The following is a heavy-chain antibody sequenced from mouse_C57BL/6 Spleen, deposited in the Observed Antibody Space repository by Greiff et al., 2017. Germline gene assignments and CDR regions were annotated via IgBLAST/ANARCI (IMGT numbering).Heavy chain of an antibody. CDR1: GYTFTSYW. Sequence: QVQLQQPGAELVRPGSSVKLSCKASGYTFTSYWMDWVKQRPGQGLEWIGNIYPSDSETHYNQKFKDKATLTVDKSSSTAYMQLSSLTSEDSAVYYSARGNPGNYGVFAYWGQGTLVTVSA. CDR3: ARGNPGNYGVFAY. V-gene: IGHV1-61*01. CDR2: IYPSDSET. D-gene: IGHD2-1*01. J-gene: IGHJ3*01.